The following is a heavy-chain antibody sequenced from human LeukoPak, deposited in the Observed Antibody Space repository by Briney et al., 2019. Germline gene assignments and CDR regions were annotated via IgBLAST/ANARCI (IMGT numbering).Heavy chain of an antibody. V-gene: IGHV3-7*01. J-gene: IGHJ6*02. CDR1: GFTFSNSW. Sequence: GGSLRLSCAASGFTFSNSWTTWVRQAPGKGLQWVAHINQDGGDKNYLDSVRGRFTISRDNAKNSLYLQMNSLTADDTAVYYCARGHYDLNLWGQGTTVTVSS. CDR2: INQDGGDK. CDR3: ARGHYDLNL.